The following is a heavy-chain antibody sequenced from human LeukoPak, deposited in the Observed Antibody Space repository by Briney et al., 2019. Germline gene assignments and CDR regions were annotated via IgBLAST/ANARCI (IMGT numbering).Heavy chain of an antibody. CDR2: IWYDGSNK. J-gene: IGHJ4*02. D-gene: IGHD2-2*01. V-gene: IGHV3-33*01. Sequence: GGSLRLSCAASGFTFSSYGMHWVRQAPGKGLEWVAVIWYDGSNKYYADSVKGRFTISRDNSKNTLYLQMNSLRAEDTAVYYRARDLLSRPKPANINYWGQGTLVTVSS. CDR3: ARDLLSRPKPANINY. CDR1: GFTFSSYG.